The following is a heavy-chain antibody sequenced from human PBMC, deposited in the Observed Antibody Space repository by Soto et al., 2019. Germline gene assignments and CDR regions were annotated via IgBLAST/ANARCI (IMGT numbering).Heavy chain of an antibody. V-gene: IGHV4-39*02. CDR1: GGSISRSSYY. CDR2: IYYSGST. D-gene: IGHD5-12*01. CDR3: ARDHPGRDGYIFDAFDI. Sequence: QLQLQESGPGLVKPSETLSLTCTVSGGSISRSSYYWGWIRQPPGKGLEWIGSIYYSGSTYYNPFLKGRVTISVDTSETQFSLKLSSVTAADTAVYYCARDHPGRDGYIFDAFDIWGQGTMVTVSS. J-gene: IGHJ3*02.